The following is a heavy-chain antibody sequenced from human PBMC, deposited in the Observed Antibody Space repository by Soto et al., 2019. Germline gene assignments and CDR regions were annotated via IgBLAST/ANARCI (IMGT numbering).Heavy chain of an antibody. D-gene: IGHD3-16*01. CDR3: ARLAGRLRRGAFDI. J-gene: IGHJ3*02. V-gene: IGHV5-51*01. Sequence: ESLKISCKGSGYSFTKYWIGWVRQMPGKGLEWMAIIYPDESDTKYSPSFQGQVTISADNSISTAYLQWSSLKASDTAMYYCARLAGRLRRGAFDIWGQGTMVTVSS. CDR2: IYPDESDT. CDR1: GYSFTKYW.